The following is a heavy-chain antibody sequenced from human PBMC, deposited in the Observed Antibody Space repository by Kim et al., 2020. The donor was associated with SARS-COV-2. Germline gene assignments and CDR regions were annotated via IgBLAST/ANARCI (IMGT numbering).Heavy chain of an antibody. Sequence: GGSLRLSCAASGFTFSSYGMRWVRQAPGKGLEWVAVISYDGSNKYYADSVKGRFTISRDNSKNTLYLQMNSLIAEDTAVYYCAKEEGSGYSSGWTYYYYGMDVWGQGTTVTVSS. J-gene: IGHJ6*02. CDR2: ISYDGSNK. V-gene: IGHV3-30*18. CDR1: GFTFSSYG. D-gene: IGHD6-19*01. CDR3: AKEEGSGYSSGWTYYYYGMDV.